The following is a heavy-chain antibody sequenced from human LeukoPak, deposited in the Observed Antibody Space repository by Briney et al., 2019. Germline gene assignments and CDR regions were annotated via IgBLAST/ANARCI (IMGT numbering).Heavy chain of an antibody. CDR1: GGSFSGYY. CDR2: INHSGST. V-gene: IGHV4-34*01. CDR3: AREYGSGCFGY. Sequence: SETLSLTCAVYGGSFSGYYWSWIRQPPGKELEWIGEINHSGSTNYNPSLKSRVTISVDTSKNQFSLKLSSVTAADTAVYYCAREYGSGCFGYWGQGTLVTVSS. D-gene: IGHD6-19*01. J-gene: IGHJ4*02.